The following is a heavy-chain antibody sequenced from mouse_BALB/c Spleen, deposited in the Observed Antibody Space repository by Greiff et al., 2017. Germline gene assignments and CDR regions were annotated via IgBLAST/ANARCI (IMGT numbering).Heavy chain of an antibody. CDR1: GFTFSNYW. CDR2: IRLKSNNYAT. D-gene: IGHD2-14*01. J-gene: IGHJ2*01. CDR3: TPGFRYDGGDY. Sequence: EVKLMESGGGLVQPGGSMKLSCVASGFTFSNYWMNWVRQSPEKGLEWVAEIRLKSNNYATHYAESVKGRFTISRDDSKSSVYLQMNNLRAEDTGIYYFTPGFRYDGGDYWGQGTTLTVSS. V-gene: IGHV6-6*02.